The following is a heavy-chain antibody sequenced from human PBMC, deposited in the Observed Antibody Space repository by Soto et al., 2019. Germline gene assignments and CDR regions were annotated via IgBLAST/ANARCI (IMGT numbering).Heavy chain of an antibody. J-gene: IGHJ6*01. CDR2: ISGSGGST. CDR3: AKSGTIFGVVV. D-gene: IGHD3-3*01. V-gene: IGHV3-23*01. Sequence: PWGSLQISCASSVFTFSIYAMIWVRQAPGKGLEWVSAISGSGGSTYYADSVKGRFTISRDNSKNTLYLQMNSLRAEDTAVYYCAKSGTIFGVVVWGQGTTVTVSS. CDR1: VFTFSIYA.